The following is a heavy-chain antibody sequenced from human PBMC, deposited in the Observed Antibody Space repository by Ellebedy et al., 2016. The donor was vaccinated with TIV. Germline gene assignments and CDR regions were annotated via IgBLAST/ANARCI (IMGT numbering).Heavy chain of an antibody. CDR1: GYTFTGYY. D-gene: IGHD3-10*01. V-gene: IGHV1-2*02. CDR2: INPNSGGT. J-gene: IGHJ5*02. Sequence: AASVKVSCKASGYTFTGYYMHWVRQAPGQGLEWMGWINPNSGGTNYAQKFQGRVTMTRETSISTAYMELSRLRSDDTAVYYCARDHATLGEFISCWFDPWGQGTLVTVSS. CDR3: ARDHATLGEFISCWFDP.